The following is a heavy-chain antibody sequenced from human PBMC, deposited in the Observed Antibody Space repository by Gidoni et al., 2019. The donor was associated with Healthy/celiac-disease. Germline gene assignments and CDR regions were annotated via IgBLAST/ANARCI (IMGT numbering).Heavy chain of an antibody. V-gene: IGHV3-23*01. CDR1: GVTFSSYA. D-gene: IGHD3-22*01. CDR3: AKGGGLRITMIVVVITTPFDY. CDR2: ISGSGGST. J-gene: IGHJ4*02. Sequence: EVQLLESGGGLVQPGGSLRLSWAAAGVTFSSYARRWVRQAPGKGLEGVSAISGSGGSTYYADSVKGRFPISRDNSKNTLYLQMTSLRAEDTAVYYCAKGGGLRITMIVVVITTPFDYWGQGTLVTVSS.